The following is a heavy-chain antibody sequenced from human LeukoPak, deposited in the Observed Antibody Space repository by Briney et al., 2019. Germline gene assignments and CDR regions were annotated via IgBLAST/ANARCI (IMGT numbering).Heavy chain of an antibody. CDR3: ARLSDSISCFGFDV. J-gene: IGHJ3*01. D-gene: IGHD2-2*01. CDR2: IKQDESEK. Sequence: GGSLRLSCEASGFSFSSYWMSWVRQAPGKGLEWVANIKQDESEKYYVGSVRGRFTTSRDNAKNSLYLQMNSLRADDTAVYYCARLSDSISCFGFDVWGHGTTVTVSS. V-gene: IGHV3-7*01. CDR1: GFSFSSYW.